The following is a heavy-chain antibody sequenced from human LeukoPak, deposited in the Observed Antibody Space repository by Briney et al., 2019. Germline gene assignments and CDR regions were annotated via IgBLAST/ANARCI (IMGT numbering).Heavy chain of an antibody. J-gene: IGHJ4*02. Sequence: PSETLSLTCTVSGASISSSSYYWGWIHQPPGKGLEWIGSIYHSGSTYYNPSLKSRVTISVDTSKNQFSLRLSSVTAADTAMYYCARHLSWSGYPKVDYWGQGSLVTVSS. D-gene: IGHD3-3*01. V-gene: IGHV4-39*01. CDR2: IYHSGST. CDR3: ARHLSWSGYPKVDY. CDR1: GASISSSSYY.